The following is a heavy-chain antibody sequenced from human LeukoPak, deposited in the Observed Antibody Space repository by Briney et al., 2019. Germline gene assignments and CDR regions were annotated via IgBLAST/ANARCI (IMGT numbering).Heavy chain of an antibody. D-gene: IGHD1-26*01. Sequence: GGSLRLSRAASGFTFSSYAMSWVRQAPGKGLEWVSAISRSGGSTYSADSVKGRFTISRDTSKNTLDLQMNSLRAEDTAVYYCAKVAGPSGSYADYWGQGTLVTVSS. V-gene: IGHV3-23*01. CDR1: GFTFSSYA. CDR2: ISRSGGST. J-gene: IGHJ4*02. CDR3: AKVAGPSGSYADY.